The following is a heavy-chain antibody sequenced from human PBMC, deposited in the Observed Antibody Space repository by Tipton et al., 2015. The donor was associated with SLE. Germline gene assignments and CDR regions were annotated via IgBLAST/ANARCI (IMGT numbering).Heavy chain of an antibody. J-gene: IGHJ4*02. CDR1: GGSIGVYY. CDR3: AGRLRGGHDNADY. D-gene: IGHD3-16*01. Sequence: TLSLTCNVSGGSIGVYYWSWIRQPPGKELEWIGYIYINGDTKCNPSLKRRVTISVDTSQNQLSLSLASVTAADTAVYYCAGRLRGGHDNADYWGPGTLVTVSS. V-gene: IGHV4-4*08. CDR2: IYINGDT.